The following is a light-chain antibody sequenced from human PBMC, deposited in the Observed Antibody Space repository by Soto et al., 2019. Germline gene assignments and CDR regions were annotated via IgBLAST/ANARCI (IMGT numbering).Light chain of an antibody. V-gene: IGLV2-11*01. Sequence: QSVLTQPRSVSGSPGQSVTISCTGTSSDIGGYMYVSWYQQHPGKVPKLIIYGVINRPSGVPDRFSASKSGNAASLTISGLQAEDEADYYCCSYAGSYSYVFGSGTKVTVL. CDR3: CSYAGSYSYV. J-gene: IGLJ1*01. CDR1: SSDIGGYMY. CDR2: GVI.